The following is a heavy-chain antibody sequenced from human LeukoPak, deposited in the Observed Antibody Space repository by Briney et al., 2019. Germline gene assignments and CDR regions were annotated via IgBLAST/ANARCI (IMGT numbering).Heavy chain of an antibody. CDR3: ATSLGEFTFAN. D-gene: IGHD3-10*01. J-gene: IGHJ4*02. Sequence: LPGGSLRLSCAASGFTFSSYAMSWVRQAPGKGLEWVSAISGSGGSTYYAESVKGRFTISRDDSKNTLYLQMNSLRVEDTAVYYCATSLGEFTFANWGQGTLVTVSS. V-gene: IGHV3-23*01. CDR2: ISGSGGST. CDR1: GFTFSSYA.